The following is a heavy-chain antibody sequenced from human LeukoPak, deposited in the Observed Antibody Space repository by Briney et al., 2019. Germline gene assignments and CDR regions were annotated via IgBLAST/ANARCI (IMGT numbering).Heavy chain of an antibody. CDR3: ARRSGSGRNPFHI. D-gene: IGHD3-10*01. Sequence: ASVKVSCKASGYTFTTYDINWVRQAPGQGLEWMGYINTNSGNTGYARKFQGRVTITSTTSISTVYMELRSLRYEDTAVYYCARRSGSGRNPFHIWGHGTLVTVSS. CDR2: INTNSGNT. CDR1: GYTFTTYD. V-gene: IGHV1-8*03. J-gene: IGHJ3*02.